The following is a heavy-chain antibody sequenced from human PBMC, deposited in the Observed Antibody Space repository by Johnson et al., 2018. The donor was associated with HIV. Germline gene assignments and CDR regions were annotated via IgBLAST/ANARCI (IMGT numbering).Heavy chain of an antibody. CDR2: IGTAGDT. CDR1: RFTFEDYA. Sequence: EVQLVESGGGVVQTGRSLRLSCAASRFTFEDYAMHWVRQAPGKGLEWVSGIGTAGDTYYPGSVKGRFTISRENAKNSLYLQMNSLRAGDTAVYYCARDRSKGGAFDIWGQGTMVTVSS. J-gene: IGHJ3*02. D-gene: IGHD2/OR15-2a*01. V-gene: IGHV3-13*01. CDR3: ARDRSKGGAFDI.